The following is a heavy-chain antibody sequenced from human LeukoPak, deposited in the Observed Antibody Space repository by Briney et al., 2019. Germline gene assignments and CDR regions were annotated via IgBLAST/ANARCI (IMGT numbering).Heavy chain of an antibody. D-gene: IGHD4-17*01. Sequence: PSETLSLTCTVSGGSMSSYYWRWIRQPPGEGLEWIGYINYSGSTTYNPSLRSRVTMSVDTSKNQFSLKLTSVTAADTAVYHCARGANYGDYGLDAFDVWGQGTMVTVSS. CDR3: ARGANYGDYGLDAFDV. V-gene: IGHV4-59*01. CDR2: INYSGST. J-gene: IGHJ3*01. CDR1: GGSMSSYY.